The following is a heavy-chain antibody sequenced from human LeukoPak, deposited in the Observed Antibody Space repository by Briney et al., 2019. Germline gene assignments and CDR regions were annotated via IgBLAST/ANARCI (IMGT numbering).Heavy chain of an antibody. CDR1: GGSISSSSYY. J-gene: IGHJ4*02. CDR3: ARGPGYEGYNNYLFDY. CDR2: INHSGST. Sequence: PSETLSLTCTVSGGSISSSSYYWGWIRQPPGKGLEWIGEINHSGSTNYNPSLKSRVTISVDTSKNQFSPKLSSVTAADTAVYYCARGPGYEGYNNYLFDYWGQGTLVTVSS. V-gene: IGHV4-39*07. D-gene: IGHD4-11*01.